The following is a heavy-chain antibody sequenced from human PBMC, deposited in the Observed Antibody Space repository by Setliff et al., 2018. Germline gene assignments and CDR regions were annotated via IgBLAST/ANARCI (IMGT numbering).Heavy chain of an antibody. CDR3: ARVGVTSGWAY. CDR2: INHSGST. Sequence: PSETLSLTCAVYGGSFSTYYWIWIRQPPGKGLEWIGEINHSGSTNYNPSLKSRVTISVDTSKNQFSLKLSSVTAADTAVYYCARVGVTSGWAYWGLGTLVTVSS. V-gene: IGHV4-34*01. J-gene: IGHJ4*02. CDR1: GGSFSTYY. D-gene: IGHD6-19*01.